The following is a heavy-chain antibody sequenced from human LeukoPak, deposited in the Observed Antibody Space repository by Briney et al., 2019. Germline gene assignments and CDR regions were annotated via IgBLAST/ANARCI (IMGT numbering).Heavy chain of an antibody. Sequence: GGSLRLSCAASGFAFSNQAMGWVRQAPGKGLEWVSVISDSGSITYYADSVKGRFTISRDNSKNTLFLQMNSLRAEDTAVYYCANWIGSSSRDYWGQGTLVTVSS. CDR1: GFAFSNQA. D-gene: IGHD6-6*01. CDR3: ANWIGSSSRDY. CDR2: ISDSGSIT. J-gene: IGHJ4*02. V-gene: IGHV3-23*01.